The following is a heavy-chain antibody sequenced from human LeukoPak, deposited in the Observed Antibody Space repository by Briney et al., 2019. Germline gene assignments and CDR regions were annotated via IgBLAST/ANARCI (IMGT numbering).Heavy chain of an antibody. CDR2: ISYDGSNK. D-gene: IGHD4-17*01. CDR1: GFTLSNYA. V-gene: IGHV3-30*04. Sequence: GGSLRLSCAASGFTLSNYAMNWVRQPPGKGLEWVAVISYDGSNKYYADSVKGRFTISRDNSKNTLYLQMNSLRAEDTAVYYCARGSKSYGDYIRSRIHYFDYWGQGTLVTVSS. CDR3: ARGSKSYGDYIRSRIHYFDY. J-gene: IGHJ4*02.